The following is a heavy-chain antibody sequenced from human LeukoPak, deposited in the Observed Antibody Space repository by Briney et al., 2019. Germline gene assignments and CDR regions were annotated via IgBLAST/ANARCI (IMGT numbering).Heavy chain of an antibody. Sequence: PSETLSLTCTVSGGSTGSSYYYWGWIRQPPGRGLEWIGSIYYSGSTYYNPSLKSRVTISEDTSKNQFSLKLNSVTAADTAVYYCARHRIAARGSFDYWGQGTLVTVSS. CDR2: IYYSGST. V-gene: IGHV4-39*01. CDR1: GGSTGSSYYY. CDR3: ARHRIAARGSFDY. J-gene: IGHJ4*02. D-gene: IGHD6-6*01.